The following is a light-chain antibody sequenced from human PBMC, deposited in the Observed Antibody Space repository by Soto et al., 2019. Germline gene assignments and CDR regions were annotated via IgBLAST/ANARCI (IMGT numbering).Light chain of an antibody. CDR3: HPPHHLPH. J-gene: IGKJ1*01. CDR2: DAS. V-gene: IGKV1-33*01. Sequence: DIDITHSPSSLSSSVLYIFTITCQASQAINNYLHWYQQKPGKAPKLLIYDASNLEKGAPSRLSGSGSGTDFTFDISSLQPDDVATYYCHPPHHLPHFGQGTKADIK. CDR1: QAINNY.